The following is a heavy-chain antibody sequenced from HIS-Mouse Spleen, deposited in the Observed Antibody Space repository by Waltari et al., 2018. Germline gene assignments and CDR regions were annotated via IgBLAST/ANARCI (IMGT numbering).Heavy chain of an antibody. D-gene: IGHD6-13*01. CDR3: AREIPYSSSWYDWYFDL. Sequence: QLQLQESGPGLVQPSEPLSLTCTVSGGSLSSSSYYWGWIRQPPGKGLEWIGSIYYSGSTYYNPSLKSRVTISVDTSKNQFSLKLSSVTAADTAVYYCAREIPYSSSWYDWYFDLWGRGTLVTVSS. CDR1: GGSLSSSSYY. CDR2: IYYSGST. V-gene: IGHV4-39*07. J-gene: IGHJ2*01.